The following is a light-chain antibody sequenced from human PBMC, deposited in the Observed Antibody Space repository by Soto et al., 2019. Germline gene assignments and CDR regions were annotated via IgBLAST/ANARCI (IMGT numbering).Light chain of an antibody. CDR3: QQRMHWPPIT. CDR1: QSVNRY. CDR2: DAS. V-gene: IGKV3-11*01. J-gene: IGKJ5*01. Sequence: EIVLTQSPATLSLSPGERATLSCRASQSVNRYLAWYQQKPGQAPRLLIYDASNRATGIPARFSGSGSGTDVTLTINSLEPEDFAVYYCQQRMHWPPITFGQGTRLEIK.